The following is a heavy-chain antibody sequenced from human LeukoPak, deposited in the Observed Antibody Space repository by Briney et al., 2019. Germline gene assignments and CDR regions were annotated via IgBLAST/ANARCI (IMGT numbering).Heavy chain of an antibody. J-gene: IGHJ5*02. CDR1: GYTFTSYA. CDR3: ARSIVVVPVEFDP. V-gene: IGHV1-3*01. CDR2: INAGNGNT. Sequence: ASAKVSCKASGYTFTSYAMHWVRQAPGQRLEWMGWINAGNGNTKYSQKFQGRVTITRDTSASTAYMELSSLRSEDTAVYYCARSIVVVPVEFDPWGQGTLVTVSS. D-gene: IGHD2-2*01.